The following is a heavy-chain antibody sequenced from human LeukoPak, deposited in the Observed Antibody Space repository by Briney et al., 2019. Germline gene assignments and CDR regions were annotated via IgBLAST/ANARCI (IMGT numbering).Heavy chain of an antibody. CDR3: ARGLFDSRNFDY. D-gene: IGHD3-22*01. CDR1: GGSFSGYY. Sequence: SETLSLTCAGYGGSFSGYYWSWIRQPPGKGLEWIGEINHSGSTNYNPSLKSRVTISVDTSKNQFSLKLSSVTAADTAVYYCARGLFDSRNFDYWGQGTLVTVSS. J-gene: IGHJ4*02. V-gene: IGHV4-34*01. CDR2: INHSGST.